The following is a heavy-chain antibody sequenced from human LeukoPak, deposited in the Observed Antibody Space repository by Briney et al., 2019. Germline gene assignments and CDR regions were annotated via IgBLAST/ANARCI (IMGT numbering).Heavy chain of an antibody. CDR2: IIPIFGTA. D-gene: IGHD1-26*01. V-gene: IGHV1-69*06. Sequence: ASVTVSCKASGGTFSSYAISWVRQAPGQGLEWMGGIIPIFGTANYAQKFQGRVTITADKSTSTAYMGLSSLRSEDTAVYYCARGPSGSYFFDYWGQGTLVTVSS. CDR3: ARGPSGSYFFDY. J-gene: IGHJ4*02. CDR1: GGTFSSYA.